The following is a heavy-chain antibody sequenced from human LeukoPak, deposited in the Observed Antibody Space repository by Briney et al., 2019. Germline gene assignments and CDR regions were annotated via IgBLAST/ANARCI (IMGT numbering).Heavy chain of an antibody. CDR1: GGSFSGYY. D-gene: IGHD6-13*01. V-gene: IGHV4-34*01. J-gene: IGHJ4*02. Sequence: SETLSLTCAVYGGSFSGYYWSWIRQPPGKGLEWIGEINHSGSTNYNPSLKSRVTISVDTSKNQFSLKLSSVTAADTAVYYCARDVVAAAGTWDHWGQGTLVTVSS. CDR3: ARDVVAAAGTWDH. CDR2: INHSGST.